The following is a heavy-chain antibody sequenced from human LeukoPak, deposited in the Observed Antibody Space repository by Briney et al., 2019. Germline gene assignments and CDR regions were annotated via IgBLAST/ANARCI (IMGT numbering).Heavy chain of an antibody. V-gene: IGHV3-48*03. CDR3: ASYGSGSL. CDR1: GFNFSNFE. CDR2: ISSSGTTI. Sequence: GGSLRLSCAASGFNFSNFEMNWVRQAPEKGLEWVSYISSSGTTISYADSVKGRFSISRDNVENSLFLQMTGLRAEDAAVYFCASYGSGSLWGQGTLVTVSS. D-gene: IGHD3-10*01. J-gene: IGHJ4*02.